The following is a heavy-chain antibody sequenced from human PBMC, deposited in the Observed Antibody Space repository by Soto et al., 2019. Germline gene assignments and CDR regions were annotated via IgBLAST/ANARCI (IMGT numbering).Heavy chain of an antibody. CDR2: IRSSGDYI. CDR1: GFTFSNYG. D-gene: IGHD3-9*01. J-gene: IGHJ5*02. V-gene: IGHV3-21*04. Sequence: GGSLRLSCAASGFTFSNYGMNWVRQAPGKGLEWVSSIRSSGDYIYYADSVKGRFTISRDNSKNTLYLQMNSLRAEDTAVYYCAKDGTYYDILTGYYSRWFDPWGQGTLVTVSS. CDR3: AKDGTYYDILTGYYSRWFDP.